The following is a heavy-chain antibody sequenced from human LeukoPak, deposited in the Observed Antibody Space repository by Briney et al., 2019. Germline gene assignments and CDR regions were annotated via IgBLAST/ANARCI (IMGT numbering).Heavy chain of an antibody. CDR2: IYHSGST. Sequence: PSVTLSLTCTVSGYSISSGYYWGWIRQPPGKGLEWIGSIYHSGSTYYNPSLKSRVTISVDTSKNQFSLKLSSVTAADTAVYYCAREDFGVNCIDYWGQGTLVTVSS. V-gene: IGHV4-38-2*02. CDR3: AREDFGVNCIDY. CDR1: GYSISSGYY. J-gene: IGHJ4*02. D-gene: IGHD3-16*01.